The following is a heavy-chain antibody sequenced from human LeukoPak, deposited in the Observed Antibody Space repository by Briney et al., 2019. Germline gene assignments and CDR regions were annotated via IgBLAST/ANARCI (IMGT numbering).Heavy chain of an antibody. D-gene: IGHD3-3*01. J-gene: IGHJ4*02. CDR2: IYYSGST. CDR1: GGSISSGGYY. Sequence: SETLSLTCTVSGGSISSGGYYWSWIRQHPGKGLEWIGYIYYSGSTYYNASLKSRVTISVDTSKNQFSLKLTSVTAADTAVYYCARDSGVDAHIDYWGQGTLVTVSA. V-gene: IGHV4-31*03. CDR3: ARDSGVDAHIDY.